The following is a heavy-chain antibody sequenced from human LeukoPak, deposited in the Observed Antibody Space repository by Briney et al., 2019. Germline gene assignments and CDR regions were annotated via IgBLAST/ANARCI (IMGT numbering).Heavy chain of an antibody. Sequence: SETLSLTCTVSGGSISSSSYYWGWIRQPPGKGLEWIGTIYYSGSTYYNPSLKSRVTISVDTSKNQFSLKLSSVTAADTAVYYCARHVGTWAYDFWSGYYTDYFDYWGQGTLVTVSP. D-gene: IGHD3-3*01. V-gene: IGHV4-39*01. J-gene: IGHJ4*02. CDR3: ARHVGTWAYDFWSGYYTDYFDY. CDR1: GGSISSSSYY. CDR2: IYYSGST.